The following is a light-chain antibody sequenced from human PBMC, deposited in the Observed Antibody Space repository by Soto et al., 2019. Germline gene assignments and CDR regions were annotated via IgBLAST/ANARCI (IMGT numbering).Light chain of an antibody. J-gene: IGLJ1*01. Sequence: QSVLTQPPSASGTPGQRVTISCSGSSSNIGSNTVNWYEQLPGTAPKLLIYSNNQRPSGAPDRFSRSKSGTSASLAISGLQSEDEADYYCAAWDDSLNGFYVFGAGTKVTVL. V-gene: IGLV1-44*01. CDR2: SNN. CDR1: SSNIGSNT. CDR3: AAWDDSLNGFYV.